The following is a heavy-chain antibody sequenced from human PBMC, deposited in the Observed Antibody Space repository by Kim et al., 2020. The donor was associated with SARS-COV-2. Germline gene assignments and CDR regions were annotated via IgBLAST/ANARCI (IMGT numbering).Heavy chain of an antibody. D-gene: IGHD2-21*02. CDR3: ATGCGGDCYSSAYFQH. J-gene: IGHJ1*01. Sequence: KFQGRVTMTEDTSTDTAYMELSSLRSEDTAVYYCATGCGGDCYSSAYFQHWGQGTLVTVSS. V-gene: IGHV1-24*01.